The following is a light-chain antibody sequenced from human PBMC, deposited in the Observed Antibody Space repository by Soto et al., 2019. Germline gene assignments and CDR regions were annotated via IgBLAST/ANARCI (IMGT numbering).Light chain of an antibody. Sequence: EKVLTQSPGTMSLSPGQRATLSCRASQSVSSSYLAWYQQKPGQAPRLLIYGASNRATGIPDRFSGSGSGTDFTLTISRLEPEDFAVYYCQQYGSSPWTFGQGTKVEIK. V-gene: IGKV3-20*01. J-gene: IGKJ1*01. CDR2: GAS. CDR1: QSVSSSY. CDR3: QQYGSSPWT.